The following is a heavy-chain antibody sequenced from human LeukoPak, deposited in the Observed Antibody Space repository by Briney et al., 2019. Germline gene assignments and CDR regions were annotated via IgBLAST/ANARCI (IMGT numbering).Heavy chain of an antibody. D-gene: IGHD6-19*01. V-gene: IGHV3-NL1*01. CDR2: IYSGGST. CDR1: GFTFSSYG. CDR3: AKARTSVAGFDC. Sequence: PGRSLRLSCAASGFTFSSYGMHWLRQAPGKGLVWVSVIYSGGSTYYTDSVKGRFTISRDNSKNTLYRQMNSLRAEDTAVYYCAKARTSVAGFDCWGQGTLVTVSS. J-gene: IGHJ4*02.